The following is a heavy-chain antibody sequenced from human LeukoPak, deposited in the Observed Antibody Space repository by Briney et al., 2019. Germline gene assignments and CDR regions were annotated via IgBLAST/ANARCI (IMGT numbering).Heavy chain of an antibody. J-gene: IGHJ4*02. Sequence: ASVTVSCEASGYTFTNYDINWVRQATGQGLEWMGWMNPNSGNTGYAQKFQGRVTMTRNTSISTAYMELSSVTAADTAVYYCARLVLRYDYVWGRRYFDYWGQGTLVTVSS. CDR1: GYTFTNYD. CDR2: MNPNSGNT. V-gene: IGHV1-8*01. CDR3: ARLVLRYDYVWGRRYFDY. D-gene: IGHD3-16*01.